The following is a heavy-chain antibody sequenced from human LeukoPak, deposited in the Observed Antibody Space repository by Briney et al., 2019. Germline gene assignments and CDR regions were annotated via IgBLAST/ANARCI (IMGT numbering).Heavy chain of an antibody. Sequence: GGSLRLSCAASAFTFCSYTMNWVRQAPGKGLEWVSSISSSSSYIYYADSVKGRFTISRDNAKNALYLQMNSLRAEDTAVYYWARDTPPPDYYGSWSHRGYFDYWGQRTLVTVSS. CDR3: ARDTPPPDYYGSWSHRGYFDY. D-gene: IGHD3-10*01. CDR1: AFTFCSYT. J-gene: IGHJ4*02. V-gene: IGHV3-21*01. CDR2: ISSSSSYI.